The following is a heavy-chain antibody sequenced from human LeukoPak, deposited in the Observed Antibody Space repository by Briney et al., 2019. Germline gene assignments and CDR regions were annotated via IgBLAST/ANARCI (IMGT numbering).Heavy chain of an antibody. D-gene: IGHD4-17*01. J-gene: IGHJ4*02. CDR1: GYTFTSYG. V-gene: IGHV1-18*01. CDR2: ISAYNGNT. Sequence: ASVKVSCKASGYTFTSYGISWVRQAPGQGLEWMGWISAYNGNTNYAQKLQGRVTMTTDTSTSTAYMELRSLRSDDTAVYYCARVGVGNYGDYVLDYWGQGTLVTVSS. CDR3: ARVGVGNYGDYVLDY.